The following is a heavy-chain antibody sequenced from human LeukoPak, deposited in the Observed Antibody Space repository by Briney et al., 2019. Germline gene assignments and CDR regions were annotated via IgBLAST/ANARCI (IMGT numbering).Heavy chain of an antibody. CDR3: ARGLGGYGFDPGYFDY. J-gene: IGHJ4*02. V-gene: IGHV1-69*06. CDR2: IIPIFGTA. Sequence: GASVKVSCKASGGTFSSYAISWVRQAPGQGLEWMGGIIPIFGTANYAQKFQGRVTITADKPTSTAYMELSSLGSEDTAVYYCARGLGGYGFDPGYFDYWGQGTLVTVSS. D-gene: IGHD5-12*01. CDR1: GGTFSSYA.